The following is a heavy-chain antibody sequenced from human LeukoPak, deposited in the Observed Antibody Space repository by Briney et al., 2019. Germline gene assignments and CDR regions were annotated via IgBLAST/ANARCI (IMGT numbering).Heavy chain of an antibody. CDR2: ISGSGGST. V-gene: IGHV3-23*01. CDR3: AKDFMTTVTFKWGY. CDR1: GFTFSDYY. J-gene: IGHJ4*02. Sequence: GGSLRLSCAASGFTFSDYYMSWIRQAPGKGLEWVSAISGSGGSTYYADSVKGRFTISRDNSKNTLYLQMNSLRAEDTAVYYCAKDFMTTVTFKWGYWGQGTLVTVSS. D-gene: IGHD4-4*01.